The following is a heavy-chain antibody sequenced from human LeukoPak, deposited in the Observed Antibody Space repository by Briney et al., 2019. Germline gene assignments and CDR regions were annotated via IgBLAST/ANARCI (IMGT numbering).Heavy chain of an antibody. CDR2: IYYSGST. D-gene: IGHD2-21*01. Sequence: SETLSLTCTVSGGSISSYYWSWIRQPPGKGLEWIGYIYYSGSTNYNPSLKSRVTISVDTSKNQFSLKLRPVTATDTAVYYCARGVVIAPQTFDYWGQGTLVTVSS. V-gene: IGHV4-59*01. CDR1: GGSISSYY. J-gene: IGHJ4*02. CDR3: ARGVVIAPQTFDY.